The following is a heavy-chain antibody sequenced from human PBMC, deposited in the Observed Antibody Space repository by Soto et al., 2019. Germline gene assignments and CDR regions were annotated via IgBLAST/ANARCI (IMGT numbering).Heavy chain of an antibody. CDR2: INPSGGST. Sequence: QVQLVQSGAEVKKPGASVKVSCKASGYTFTTYYMHWVRQAPGQGLAWMGIINPSGGSTSYAQKFQGRVTMTRDTSTSTVYMELSSLRSEDTAVYYCARAGEPSSWYTQLDYWGQGTLVTVSS. CDR3: ARAGEPSSWYTQLDY. J-gene: IGHJ4*02. D-gene: IGHD6-13*01. V-gene: IGHV1-46*01. CDR1: GYTFTTYY.